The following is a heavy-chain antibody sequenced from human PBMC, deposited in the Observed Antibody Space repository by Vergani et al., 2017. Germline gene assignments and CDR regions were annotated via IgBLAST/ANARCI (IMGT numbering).Heavy chain of an antibody. CDR2: VSNHGNIT. D-gene: IGHD3-22*01. CDR1: GFTFRNIG. CDR3: TRGWYYDSIAYWAY. Sequence: QVQLVESGGDVVKPGGSLRLSCAASGFTFRNIGIHWVRQAPGKGLEWIAVVSNHGNITYYADSVKGRFTLSRDNSKNMVYLQMSSLRADDTAVYFCTRGWYYDSIAYWAYWGQGTLVTVSS. V-gene: IGHV3-30*03. J-gene: IGHJ4*02.